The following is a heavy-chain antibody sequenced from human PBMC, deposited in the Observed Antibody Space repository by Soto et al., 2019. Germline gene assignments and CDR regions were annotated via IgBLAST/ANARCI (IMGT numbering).Heavy chain of an antibody. CDR2: IHHSGTT. Sequence: QVQLQESGPGLVKPSETLSLTCAVSGGSISSSNWWHWVRQPPGKGLEWIGEIHHSGTTNYNPSLKMRVAITVDKSKNQFSLKLNSVTPAYTAVSYCARVRQFLSGSSCSLDPWGQGTLVTVSS. CDR3: ARVRQFLSGSSCSLDP. D-gene: IGHD5-18*01. CDR1: GGSISSSNW. V-gene: IGHV4-4*02. J-gene: IGHJ5*02.